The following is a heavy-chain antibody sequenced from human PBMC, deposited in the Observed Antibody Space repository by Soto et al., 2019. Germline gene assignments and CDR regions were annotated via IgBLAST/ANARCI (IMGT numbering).Heavy chain of an antibody. Sequence: EVQLLESGGGLVQPGGSLRLSCAASGFTFSSYAMSWVRQAPGKGLEWVSAISGSGGSTYYADSVKGRFTISRDNSKNTLYLQMNSLRAEDTAVYYCAKTPGYCSGGSCYPFDYWGQGTLVTVSS. D-gene: IGHD2-15*01. CDR2: ISGSGGST. CDR3: AKTPGYCSGGSCYPFDY. J-gene: IGHJ4*02. V-gene: IGHV3-23*01. CDR1: GFTFSSYA.